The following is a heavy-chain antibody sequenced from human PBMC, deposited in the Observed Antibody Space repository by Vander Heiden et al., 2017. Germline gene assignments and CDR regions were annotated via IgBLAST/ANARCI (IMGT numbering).Heavy chain of an antibody. Sequence: QVQLVESGGGVVQPGRSLSPPCAASGFTFSTYAMEWVRQAPGTGLEWVALISYDGSETYYADSVRGRFTISRDNSKNTLYLQMDSLRTEDSALYYCARDHSPMEHYYAMDVWGQGTTVTVSS. CDR2: ISYDGSET. CDR3: ARDHSPMEHYYAMDV. D-gene: IGHD1-26*01. CDR1: GFTFSTYA. J-gene: IGHJ6*02. V-gene: IGHV3-30*04.